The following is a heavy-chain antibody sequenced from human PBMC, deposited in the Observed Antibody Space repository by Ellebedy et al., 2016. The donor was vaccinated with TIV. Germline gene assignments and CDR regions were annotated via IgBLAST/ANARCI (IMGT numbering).Heavy chain of an antibody. D-gene: IGHD3-10*01. CDR2: SNAGNGNT. J-gene: IGHJ2*01. Sequence: ASVKVSCXASGYTFTSYAMHWVRQAPGQRLEWMGWSNAGNGNTKYSQEFQGRVTITRDTSASTAYMELSSLRSEDMAVYYCASSGSYSITYWYFDLWGRGTLVTVSS. CDR3: ASSGSYSITYWYFDL. CDR1: GYTFTSYA. V-gene: IGHV1-3*02.